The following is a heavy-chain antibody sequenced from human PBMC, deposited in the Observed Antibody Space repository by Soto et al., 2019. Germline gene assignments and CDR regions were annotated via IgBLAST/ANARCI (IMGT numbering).Heavy chain of an antibody. Sequence: ETLSLTCIVSGGSISSYYWSWIRQPPGKGLEWIGYINYSGSTNYNPSLKSRVTISVDTSKNQFSLNLSSVTAADTAVYYCARHRHDYGDYDWFDPWGQGTLVTVSS. D-gene: IGHD4-17*01. V-gene: IGHV4-59*08. CDR3: ARHRHDYGDYDWFDP. J-gene: IGHJ5*02. CDR2: INYSGST. CDR1: GGSISSYY.